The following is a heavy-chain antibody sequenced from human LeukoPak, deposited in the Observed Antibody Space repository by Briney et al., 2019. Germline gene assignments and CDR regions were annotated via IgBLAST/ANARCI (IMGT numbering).Heavy chain of an antibody. Sequence: SETLSLTCAVYGGSFSGYYWSWIRQPPGKGLEWIGEIDHSGSTNYNPSLKSRVTISVDTSKNQFSLKLSSVTAADTAVYYCARGRPWFDPWGQGTLVTVSS. V-gene: IGHV4-34*01. CDR2: IDHSGST. J-gene: IGHJ5*02. CDR1: GGSFSGYY. D-gene: IGHD6-6*01. CDR3: ARGRPWFDP.